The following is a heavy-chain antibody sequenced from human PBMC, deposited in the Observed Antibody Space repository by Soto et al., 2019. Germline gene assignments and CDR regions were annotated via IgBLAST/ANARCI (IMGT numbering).Heavy chain of an antibody. D-gene: IGHD2-21*02. V-gene: IGHV1-18*01. Sequence: ASVKVSCKASGYTFTSYGISWVRQAPGQGLEWMGWISAYNGNTKYAQKLQGRVTMTTDTSTSTAYMELRSLRSEDTAVYYCARVPPNCNGDCHLREGYYAMDVWG. CDR1: GYTFTSYG. CDR2: ISAYNGNT. J-gene: IGHJ6*02. CDR3: ARVPPNCNGDCHLREGYYAMDV.